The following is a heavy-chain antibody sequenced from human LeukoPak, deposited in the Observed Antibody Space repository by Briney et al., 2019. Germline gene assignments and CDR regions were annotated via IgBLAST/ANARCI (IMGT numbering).Heavy chain of an antibody. V-gene: IGHV1-24*01. CDR2: FDPEDGET. CDR3: ATVHYDYVWGSYRFDY. CDR1: GYTLTELS. Sequence: SVKVSYKVSGYTLTELSMHWVRQAPGKGLEWMGGFDPEDGETIYAQKFQGRVTMTEDTSTDTAYMELSSLRSEDTAVYYCATVHYDYVWGSYRFDYWGQGTLVTVSS. D-gene: IGHD3-16*02. J-gene: IGHJ4*02.